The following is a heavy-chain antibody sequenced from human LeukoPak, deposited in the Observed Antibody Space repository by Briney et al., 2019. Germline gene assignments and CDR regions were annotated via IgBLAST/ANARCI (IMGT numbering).Heavy chain of an antibody. CDR2: IYYSGST. Sequence: SETLSLTCTVSGGSISSSSYYWGWIRQPPGKGLEWIGSIYYSGSTYYSPSLKSRVTISVDTSKNQFSLKLSSVTAADTAVYYCARRNRPHRMDVWGKGTTVTVSS. CDR1: GGSISSSSYY. J-gene: IGHJ6*04. V-gene: IGHV4-39*01. D-gene: IGHD2/OR15-2a*01. CDR3: ARRNRPHRMDV.